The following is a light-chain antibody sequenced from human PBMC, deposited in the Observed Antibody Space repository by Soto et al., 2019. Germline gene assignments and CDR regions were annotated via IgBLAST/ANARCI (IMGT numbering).Light chain of an antibody. CDR1: SSDVGGYNY. CDR2: EVN. CDR3: SSYAGSNPDVV. J-gene: IGLJ2*01. Sequence: QSALTQPPSASGSPGQSVTISCTGTSSDVGGYNYVSWYQQHPGKVPKLIIYEVNKRPSGVPDRFSGSKSGNTASLTVSGLQAEDEADYYCSSYAGSNPDVVFGGGTKVTVL. V-gene: IGLV2-8*01.